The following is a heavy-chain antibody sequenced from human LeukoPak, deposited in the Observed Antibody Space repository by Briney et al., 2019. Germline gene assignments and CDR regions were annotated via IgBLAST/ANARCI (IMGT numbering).Heavy chain of an antibody. V-gene: IGHV4-34*01. D-gene: IGHD2-8*01. CDR1: GGSFSGYY. Sequence: SETLSLTCAVYGGSFSGYYWSWIRPPPGKGLEWIGEINHSGGTNYNPSLKSRVTISVDTSKNQFSLKLSSVTAADTAVYYCARGSRLTKPYYYYYYMDVWGKGTTVTVSS. CDR2: INHSGGT. CDR3: ARGSRLTKPYYYYYYMDV. J-gene: IGHJ6*03.